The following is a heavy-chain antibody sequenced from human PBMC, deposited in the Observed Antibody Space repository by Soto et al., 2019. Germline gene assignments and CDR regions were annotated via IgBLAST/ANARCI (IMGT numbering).Heavy chain of an antibody. Sequence: QVQLVQSGAEVKKPGSSVKVSCKASGGTFSSYAISWVRQAPGQGLEWMGGIIPIFGTANYAQKFQGRVTITADESXITXYXVLSSLRSEDTAVYYCARDYTYYDFWSENYYYGMDVWGQGTTVTVSS. J-gene: IGHJ6*02. V-gene: IGHV1-69*12. CDR1: GGTFSSYA. CDR3: ARDYTYYDFWSENYYYGMDV. CDR2: IIPIFGTA. D-gene: IGHD3-3*01.